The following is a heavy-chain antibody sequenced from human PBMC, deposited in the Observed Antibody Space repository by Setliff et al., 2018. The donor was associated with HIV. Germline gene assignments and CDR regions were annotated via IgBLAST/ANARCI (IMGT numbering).Heavy chain of an antibody. CDR1: GFTFSDYW. J-gene: IGHJ1*01. D-gene: IGHD3-10*01. V-gene: IGHV3-74*01. CDR3: AQAQTSVSGSYYQYLQH. Sequence: PGGSLRLSCTASGFTFSDYWMHWVRRGPGRGLEWVSRIGRDGTVANYADSVKGRFTISRDNARNTLFLQMNSLGVEDTAVYYCAQAQTSVSGSYYQYLQHWGQGTLVTVSS. CDR2: IGRDGTVA.